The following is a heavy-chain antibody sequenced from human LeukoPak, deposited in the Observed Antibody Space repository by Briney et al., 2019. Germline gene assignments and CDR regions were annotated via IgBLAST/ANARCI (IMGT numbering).Heavy chain of an antibody. CDR2: IGSSGSPT. D-gene: IGHD3-22*01. CDR1: GFAFSSYN. CDR3: ARRPYSDTSGRLSDV. V-gene: IGHV3-48*02. Sequence: GGSLRLSCAASGFAFSSYNMNWVRQAPGKGLEWISYIGSSGSPTHYTDSVGGRFTISRDNAKNSLYLQMNSLRDEDTAVYFCARRPYSDTSGRLSDVWGQGTTVTVSS. J-gene: IGHJ6*02.